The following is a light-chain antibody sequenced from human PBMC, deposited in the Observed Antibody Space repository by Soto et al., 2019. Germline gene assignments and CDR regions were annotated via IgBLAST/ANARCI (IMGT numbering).Light chain of an antibody. CDR2: DNN. CDR1: SSNVGHNS. V-gene: IGLV1-51*01. Sequence: QAVVTQPPSVSAAPGQVVTISCSGSSSNVGHNSVSWYQQLPRTAPKLLIYDNNKRPSGIPARFSGSQSGTSATLGITGLQTGDEADYYCGAWDDRLTVYVFGSGTKLTVL. J-gene: IGLJ1*01. CDR3: GAWDDRLTVYV.